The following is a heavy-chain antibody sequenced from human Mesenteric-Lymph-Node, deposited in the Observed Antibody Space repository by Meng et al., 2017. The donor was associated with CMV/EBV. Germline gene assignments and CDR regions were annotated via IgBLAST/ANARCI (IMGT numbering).Heavy chain of an antibody. D-gene: IGHD2-15*01. CDR1: GFTFSSYA. Sequence: GGSLRLSCAASGFTFSSYAMHWVRQAPAKGLEWVAVISYDGSNKYYADSLKGRFSASRDNSKNTLYLQMNSLRAEDTAVYYCARDLKRGTYCGGGTCSSNFFYGMDVWGQGTTVTVSS. CDR2: ISYDGSNK. V-gene: IGHV3-30-3*01. J-gene: IGHJ6*02. CDR3: ARDLKRGTYCGGGTCSSNFFYGMDV.